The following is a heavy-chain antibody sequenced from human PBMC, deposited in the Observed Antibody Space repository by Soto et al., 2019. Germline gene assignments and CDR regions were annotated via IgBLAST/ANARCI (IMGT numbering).Heavy chain of an antibody. D-gene: IGHD6-19*01. CDR3: ARSRRGWSPSGSYYGMYG. CDR1: GHSVSISSAA. V-gene: IGHV6-1*01. Sequence: SQTLSPTWAISGHSVSISSAAWNWIRQSPSSGLEWLGRTYYRSKWYNDYAVSVKSRITINPDTSKNQFSLQLNSVNPEDTAVYYCARSRRGWSPSGSYYGMYGCGQVTTLTVS. CDR2: TYYRSKWYN. J-gene: IGHJ6*02.